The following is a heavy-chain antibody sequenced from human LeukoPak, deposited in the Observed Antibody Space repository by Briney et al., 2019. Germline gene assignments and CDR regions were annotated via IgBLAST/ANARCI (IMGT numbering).Heavy chain of an antibody. V-gene: IGHV3-7*03. CDR2: IKEDGSER. D-gene: IGHD2-21*02. J-gene: IGHJ3*02. CDR3: PKGGLLHPLHI. Sequence: CVASXFTFSTFWLNWVRQAPGKGLEWVANIKEDGSERNYADSVKGRLTISRENAKKSMYMQMNRLRAEETAVSYCPKGGLLHPLHIWGQGTMVTVSS. CDR1: XFTFSTFW.